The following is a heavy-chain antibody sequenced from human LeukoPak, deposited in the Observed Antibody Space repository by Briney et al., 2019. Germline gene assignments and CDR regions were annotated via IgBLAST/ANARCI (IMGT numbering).Heavy chain of an antibody. CDR2: IYSSGST. J-gene: IGHJ3*02. CDR1: GGSISNYY. D-gene: IGHD3-22*01. V-gene: IGHV4-59*01. CDR3: ARVREKTYYYDSSGYEKDAFDI. Sequence: SETLSLTCTVSGGSISNYYWSWIRQPPGKGLEWIGYIYSSGSTNYNPSLKSRVTISVDTSKNQFSLKLSSVTAADTAVYYCARVREKTYYYDSSGYEKDAFDIWGQGTMVTVSS.